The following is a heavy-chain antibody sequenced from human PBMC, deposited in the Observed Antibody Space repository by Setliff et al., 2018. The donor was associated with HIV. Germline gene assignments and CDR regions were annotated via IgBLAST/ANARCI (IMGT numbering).Heavy chain of an antibody. CDR1: GYTFTIYG. CDR3: ARGWELNV. CDR2: INGHSDSR. Sequence: GASVKVSCKASGYTFTIYGITWVRQAPGQGLEWMGWINGHSDSRKYGQKFDGRVTLTMDTSTSTAYMELMKLTPDDTAVYYCARGWELNVWGQGTPVTVSS. D-gene: IGHD1-26*01. J-gene: IGHJ4*02. V-gene: IGHV1-18*01.